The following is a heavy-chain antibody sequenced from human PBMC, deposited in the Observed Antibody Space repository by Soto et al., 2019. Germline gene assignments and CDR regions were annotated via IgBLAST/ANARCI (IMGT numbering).Heavy chain of an antibody. CDR1: GGSISGYY. Sequence: VELRESGPGLVKPSETLSLTCTVFGGSISGYYWSWMRQPPGKALEWIGYRHDNGTTNYNPSLKSRVTISVDTSNEKFSLKLTSVTAADTATYYCARERFNTFRRVVTSRWSDPWGPGTLVTVSS. D-gene: IGHD3-16*01. CDR2: RHDNGTT. V-gene: IGHV4-59*01. J-gene: IGHJ5*02. CDR3: ARERFNTFRRVVTSRWSDP.